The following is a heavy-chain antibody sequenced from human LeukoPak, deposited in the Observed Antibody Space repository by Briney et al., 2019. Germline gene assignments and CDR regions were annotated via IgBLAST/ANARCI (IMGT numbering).Heavy chain of an antibody. CDR1: GFTVSSNY. V-gene: IGHV3-66*01. CDR3: AKDWTTDPDAFDI. CDR2: IYSGGST. J-gene: IGHJ3*02. Sequence: GGSLRLSCAASGFTVSSNYMSWVRQAPGKGLEWVSVIYSGGSTYYAVSVNGRFTISRDNSKNTLYLQMNSLRAEDTAVYYCAKDWTTDPDAFDIWGQGTMVPVSS. D-gene: IGHD4-17*01.